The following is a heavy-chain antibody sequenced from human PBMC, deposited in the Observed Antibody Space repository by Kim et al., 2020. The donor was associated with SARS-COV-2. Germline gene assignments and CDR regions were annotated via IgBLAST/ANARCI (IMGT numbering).Heavy chain of an antibody. Sequence: TPSRKSRVTISVDTSKNQFSLKLSSVTAADTAVYYCARVSYSSSYYYMDVWGKGTTVTVSS. V-gene: IGHV4-34*01. D-gene: IGHD6-6*01. J-gene: IGHJ6*03. CDR3: ARVSYSSSYYYMDV.